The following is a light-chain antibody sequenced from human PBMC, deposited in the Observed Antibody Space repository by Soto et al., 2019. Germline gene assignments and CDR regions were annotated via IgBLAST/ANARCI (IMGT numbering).Light chain of an antibody. CDR3: QQYNNWPGWT. J-gene: IGKJ1*01. V-gene: IGKV3-15*01. CDR2: GAS. Sequence: EIVMTQSPATLSVSQGERATLSCRDSQSVSSNLAWYQQKPGQAPRLLIYGASTRATGIPARFSGSGSGTDFTLTISSLQSADFAVDYCQQYNNWPGWTFGQGNKVEIK. CDR1: QSVSSN.